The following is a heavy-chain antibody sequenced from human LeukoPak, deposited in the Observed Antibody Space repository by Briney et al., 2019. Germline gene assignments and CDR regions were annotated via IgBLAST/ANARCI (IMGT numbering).Heavy chain of an antibody. D-gene: IGHD3-16*02. CDR1: GYTLTELS. CDR2: FDPEDGET. J-gene: IGHJ3*02. Sequence: ASVKVSCKVSGYTLTELSMHWVRQAPGKGLEWMGGFDPEDGETIYAQKFQGRVTMTEDTSTDTAYMELSSLRSEDTAVYYCATGLYVWGSYRRDDAFDIWGQGTMVTVSS. V-gene: IGHV1-24*01. CDR3: ATGLYVWGSYRRDDAFDI.